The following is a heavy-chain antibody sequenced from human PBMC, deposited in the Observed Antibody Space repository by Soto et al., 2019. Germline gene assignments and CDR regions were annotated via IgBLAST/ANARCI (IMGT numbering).Heavy chain of an antibody. V-gene: IGHV3-33*01. CDR3: ARDRGRIAADPLDY. CDR2: IWYDGSNK. CDR1: GFTFSSYG. Sequence: QVQLVESGGGVVQPGRSLRLSCAASGFTFSSYGMHWVRQAPGKGLEWVAVIWYDGSNKYYADSVKGRFTISRDNSKNTLYLQMNSLRAEDTAVYYCARDRGRIAADPLDYWGQGTLVTVSS. J-gene: IGHJ4*02. D-gene: IGHD6-13*01.